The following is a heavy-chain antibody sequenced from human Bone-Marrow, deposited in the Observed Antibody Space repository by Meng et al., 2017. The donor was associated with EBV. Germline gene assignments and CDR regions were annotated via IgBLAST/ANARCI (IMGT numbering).Heavy chain of an antibody. Sequence: VPLVQFGVKVKSPGCSVKVSCKTSGYAFTSYILHWGHQAPGQRPEWMGWINVRLSFTKYSQKFQGRVTISSDTSATTGFMELSSLTSEDTAVYYCVRGPPVGVPGPGDYWGQGTLVIASS. CDR3: VRGPPVGVPGPGDY. V-gene: IGHV1-3*01. J-gene: IGHJ4*02. CDR2: INVRLSFT. CDR1: GYAFTSYI. D-gene: IGHD2-21*01.